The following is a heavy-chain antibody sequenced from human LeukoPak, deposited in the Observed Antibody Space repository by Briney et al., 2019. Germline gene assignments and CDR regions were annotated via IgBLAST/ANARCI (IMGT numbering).Heavy chain of an antibody. CDR1: GGSFGGYY. J-gene: IGHJ5*02. Sequence: SETLSLTCAVYGGSFGGYYWSWIRQPPGKGLEWIGEINHSGSTNYNPSLKSRVTISVDTSKNQFSLKLSSVTAADTAVYYCARCPFMPKGGRFDPWGQGTLVTVSS. V-gene: IGHV4-34*01. D-gene: IGHD2-2*01. CDR2: INHSGST. CDR3: ARCPFMPKGGRFDP.